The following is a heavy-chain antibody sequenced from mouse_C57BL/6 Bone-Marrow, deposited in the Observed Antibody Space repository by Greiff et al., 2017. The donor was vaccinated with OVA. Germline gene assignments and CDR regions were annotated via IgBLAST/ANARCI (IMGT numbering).Heavy chain of an antibody. J-gene: IGHJ3*01. V-gene: IGHV1-76*01. CDR1: GYTFTDYY. Sequence: QVTLKVSGAELVRPGASVKLSCKASGYTFTDYYINWVKQRPGQGLEWIARIYPGSGNTYYNEKFKGKATLTAEKSSSTAYMQLSSLTSEDSAVYFCARSGYYGIAYWGQGTLVTVSA. CDR3: ARSGYYGIAY. D-gene: IGHD1-1*01. CDR2: IYPGSGNT.